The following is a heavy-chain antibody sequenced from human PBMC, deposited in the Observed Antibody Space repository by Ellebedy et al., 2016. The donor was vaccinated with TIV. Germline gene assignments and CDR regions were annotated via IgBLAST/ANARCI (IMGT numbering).Heavy chain of an antibody. CDR2: IYYSGST. J-gene: IGHJ4*02. CDR1: GGSISSYY. Sequence: MPSETLSLTCTVSGGSISSYYRSWIRQPPGKGLEWIGYIYYSGSTNYNPSLKSRVTISVDTSKNQFSLKLSSVTAADTAVYYCARGAGGRVLFDYWGQGTLVTVSS. V-gene: IGHV4-59*01. CDR3: ARGAGGRVLFDY. D-gene: IGHD3-16*01.